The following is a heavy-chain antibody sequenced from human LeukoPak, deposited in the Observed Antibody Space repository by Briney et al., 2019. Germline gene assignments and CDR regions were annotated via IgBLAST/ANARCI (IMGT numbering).Heavy chain of an antibody. J-gene: IGHJ3*01. Sequence: GRSLRLSCSASGFSIAGFSLHWVRQAPGKGLEWVAVISYDATIKYYADAVQGRFDISRDNSKNTFDLHMNSLRPDDTAMYFCARDGRKDRYGDSFVVWGQGTMVTVSS. CDR2: ISYDATIK. CDR1: GFSIAGFS. D-gene: IGHD2-21*02. CDR3: ARDGRKDRYGDSFVV. V-gene: IGHV3-33*01.